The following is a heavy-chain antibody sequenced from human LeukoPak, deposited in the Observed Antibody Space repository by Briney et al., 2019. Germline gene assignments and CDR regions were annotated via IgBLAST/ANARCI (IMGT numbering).Heavy chain of an antibody. CDR3: AKDHSLYYYYGMDV. J-gene: IGHJ6*02. CDR1: GFTFSSYG. CDR2: ISYDGSNK. Sequence: PGGSLRLSCAASGFTFSSYGMHWVRQAPGKGLEWVAVISYDGSNKYYADSVKGRFTISRDNSKNTLYLQMNSLRAEDTAVYYCAKDHSLYYYYGMDVWGQGTTVTVSS. V-gene: IGHV3-30*18.